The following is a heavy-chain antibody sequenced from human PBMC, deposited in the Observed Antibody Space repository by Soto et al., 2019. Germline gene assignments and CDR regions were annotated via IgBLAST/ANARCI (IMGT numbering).Heavy chain of an antibody. D-gene: IGHD5-18*01. CDR1: GHYISSGFYY. V-gene: IGHV4-38-2*01. CDR3: ERYGYSYWRRFFNK. J-gene: IGHJ4*02. CDR2: IYHSGST. Sequence: SETLSLTCAVSGHYISSGFYYWGWIRQPPGNGLEWIGSIYHSGSTYYNPSLKSRVTMSVDTSKNQLSLKLTSLTAADTAVYYCERYGYSYWRRFFNKWGKGTRVTVSS.